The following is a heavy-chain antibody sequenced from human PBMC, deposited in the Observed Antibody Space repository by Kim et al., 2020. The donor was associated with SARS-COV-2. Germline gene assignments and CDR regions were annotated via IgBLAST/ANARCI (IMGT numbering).Heavy chain of an antibody. CDR3: AKAPVVVPAASVYFQY. CDR2: ISYDGSNK. J-gene: IGHJ1*01. D-gene: IGHD2-2*01. Sequence: GGSLRLSCAASGITFSSYGMHWVRQAPGKGLERVAAISYDGSNKYYADSVKGRFTISRDNSKNTLYLQMNSLRAEDTAVYYCAKAPVVVPAASVYFQYWG. CDR1: GITFSSYG. V-gene: IGHV3-30*18.